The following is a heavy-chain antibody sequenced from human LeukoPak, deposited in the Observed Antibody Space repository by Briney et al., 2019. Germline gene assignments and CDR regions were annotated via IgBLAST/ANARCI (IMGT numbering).Heavy chain of an antibody. D-gene: IGHD3-10*01. CDR3: ARTRYYYNSRSYGAPYYFDY. Sequence: SETLSLTCAVSGGSISSNSYYWGWIRQPPGKGLEWIGSIYYSGSTYYNPSLKSRVNISIDTSKNQFSLKLRSVTAADTAVYYCARTRYYYNSRSYGAPYYFDYWGQGTLVTVSS. J-gene: IGHJ4*02. CDR1: GGSISSNSYY. V-gene: IGHV4-39*01. CDR2: IYYSGST.